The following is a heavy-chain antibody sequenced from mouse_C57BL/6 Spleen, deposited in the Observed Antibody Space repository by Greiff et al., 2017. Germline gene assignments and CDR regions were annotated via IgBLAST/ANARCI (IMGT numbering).Heavy chain of an antibody. V-gene: IGHV1-82*01. CDR3: AIITTVVATNYYAMDY. D-gene: IGHD1-1*01. Sequence: QVQLQQSGPELVKPGASVKISCKASGYAFSSSWMNWVKQRHGTGHEWIGRIYPGDGDTNYNGKFKGKATLTADKSSSTAYMHHSSLTSADSAVYVCAIITTVVATNYYAMDYWGQGTSVTVSS. J-gene: IGHJ4*01. CDR1: GYAFSSSW. CDR2: IYPGDGDT.